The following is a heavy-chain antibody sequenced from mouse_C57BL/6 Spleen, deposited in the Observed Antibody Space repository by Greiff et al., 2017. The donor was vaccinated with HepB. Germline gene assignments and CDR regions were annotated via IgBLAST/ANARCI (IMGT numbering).Heavy chain of an antibody. J-gene: IGHJ3*01. Sequence: VQLQQPGAELVRPGSSVKLSCKASGYTFTSYWMDWVKQRPGQGLEWIGNIYPSDSETHYNQKFKDKATLTVDKSSSTAYMQLSSLTSEDSAVYYCARSELRPFAYWGQGTLVTVSA. CDR2: IYPSDSET. CDR3: ARSELRPFAY. V-gene: IGHV1-61*01. D-gene: IGHD1-2*01. CDR1: GYTFTSYW.